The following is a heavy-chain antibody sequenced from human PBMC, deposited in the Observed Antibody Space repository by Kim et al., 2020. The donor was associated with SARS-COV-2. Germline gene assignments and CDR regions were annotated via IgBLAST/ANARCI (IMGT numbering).Heavy chain of an antibody. J-gene: IGHJ5*02. Sequence: GGSLRLSCAASGFIFSNAWMSWVRQAPGKGLEWVGRIKSKTDGGTTDYAAPVKGRFTISRDDSKNTLYLQMNSLKTEDTAVYYCTTAYYYGSGSYYNGGWFDPWGQGTLVTVSS. CDR1: GFIFSNAW. CDR2: IKSKTDGGTT. CDR3: TTAYYYGSGSYYNGGWFDP. D-gene: IGHD3-10*01. V-gene: IGHV3-15*01.